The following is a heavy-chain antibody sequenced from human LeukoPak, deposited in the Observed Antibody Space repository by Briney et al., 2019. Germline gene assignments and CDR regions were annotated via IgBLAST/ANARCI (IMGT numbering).Heavy chain of an antibody. CDR3: ARGGYSSSRTYFDN. D-gene: IGHD6-13*01. CDR1: GFTVSSSY. CDR2: IYSGGST. V-gene: IGHV3-53*01. Sequence: GGSLRLSCAASGFTVSSSYMNWVRQAPGKGLEWVSVIYSGGSTYYADSVKGRFTISRDNSKNTLYLQMNSLRAEDTAVYYCARGGYSSSRTYFDNWGQGTLVTVSS. J-gene: IGHJ4*02.